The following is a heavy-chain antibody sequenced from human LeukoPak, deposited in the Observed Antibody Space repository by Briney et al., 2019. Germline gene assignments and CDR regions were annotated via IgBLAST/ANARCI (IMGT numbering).Heavy chain of an antibody. J-gene: IGHJ3*02. Sequence: PSETLSLTCAVYGGSFSDYYWSWIRQPPGKGLEWIGEINHSGSTNFNPSLKGRITISVDTSKNHFSLKLNSVTAADTAVYYCARRVRGVNDAFNIWGQGTMVTVSS. CDR3: ARRVRGVNDAFNI. CDR2: INHSGST. CDR1: GGSFSDYY. V-gene: IGHV4-34*01. D-gene: IGHD3-10*01.